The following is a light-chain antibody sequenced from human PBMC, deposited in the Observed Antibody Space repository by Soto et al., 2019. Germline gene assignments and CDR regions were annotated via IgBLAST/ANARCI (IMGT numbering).Light chain of an antibody. V-gene: IGKV3-15*01. CDR2: GAS. Sequence: EIVMTQSPATLSVSPGERATLSCRASQSVSSSNLAWYQQKPGQTPRLLIFGASTRAAGIPARFSGSGSGTEFTLTISSLQSEDFAVYYCQQYNNWPPHFGQGTRLEIK. J-gene: IGKJ5*01. CDR3: QQYNNWPPH. CDR1: QSVSSSN.